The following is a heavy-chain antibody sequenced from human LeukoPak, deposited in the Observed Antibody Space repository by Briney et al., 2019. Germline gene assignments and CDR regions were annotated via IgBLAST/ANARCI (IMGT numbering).Heavy chain of an antibody. J-gene: IGHJ4*02. CDR3: AKDFRSGRLMVRGVYY. CDR1: GFTFSSYA. CDR2: ISGSGGST. Sequence: PGGSLRLSCAASGFTFSSYAMSWVRQAPGRGLEWGSAISGSGGSTYYAVSVKGRFTISRDNSKNTLYLQMNSLRAEDTAVYYCAKDFRSGRLMVRGVYYWGQGTLVTVSS. D-gene: IGHD3-10*01. V-gene: IGHV3-23*01.